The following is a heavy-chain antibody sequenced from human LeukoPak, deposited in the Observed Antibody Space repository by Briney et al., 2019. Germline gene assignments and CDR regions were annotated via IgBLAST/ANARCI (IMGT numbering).Heavy chain of an antibody. CDR1: GFIFSDYY. V-gene: IGHV3-11*01. CDR2: ISSSGSTI. Sequence: GGSLRLSCAASGFIFSDYYMTWIRQAPGKGLEWVSYISSSGSTIYYADSVRGRFTMSRDNPKNSLYLQMNSLRAEDTAVYYCARAGFYYDTSGYYFMYWDQGTLVTVSS. J-gene: IGHJ4*02. D-gene: IGHD3-22*01. CDR3: ARAGFYYDTSGYYFMY.